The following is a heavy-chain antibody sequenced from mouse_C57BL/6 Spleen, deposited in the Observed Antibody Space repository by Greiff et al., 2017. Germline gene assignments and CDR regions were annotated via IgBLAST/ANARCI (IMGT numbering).Heavy chain of an antibody. V-gene: IGHV1-15*01. CDR2: IDPETGGT. Sequence: QVQLQQSGAELVRPGASVTLSCKASGYTFTDYEMHWVKQTPVHGLEWIGAIDPETGGTAYNQKFKGKAILTADKSSSTAYMELRSLTSEDSAVYYCTTNYYGSSYYFDYWGQGTTLTVSS. CDR1: GYTFTDYE. J-gene: IGHJ2*01. CDR3: TTNYYGSSYYFDY. D-gene: IGHD1-1*01.